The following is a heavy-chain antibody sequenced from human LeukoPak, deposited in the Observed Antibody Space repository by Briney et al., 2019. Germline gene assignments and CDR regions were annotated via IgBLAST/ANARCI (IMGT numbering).Heavy chain of an antibody. D-gene: IGHD4-17*01. Sequence: PSETLSLTCTVSGGSISSSSYYWGWIRQPPGKGLEWIGSIYYSGSTYYNPSLKSRVTISVDTSKNQFSLKLSSVTAADTAVYYCAREPIGMTTVSLDIWGQGTMVTVSS. CDR3: AREPIGMTTVSLDI. CDR1: GGSISSSSYY. J-gene: IGHJ3*02. V-gene: IGHV4-39*07. CDR2: IYYSGST.